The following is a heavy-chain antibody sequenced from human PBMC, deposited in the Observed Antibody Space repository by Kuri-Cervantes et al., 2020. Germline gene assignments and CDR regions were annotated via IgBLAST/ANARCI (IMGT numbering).Heavy chain of an antibody. J-gene: IGHJ5*02. CDR3: TRGQGESSA. CDR2: ITSDSRYI. D-gene: IGHD3-22*01. Sequence: GESLKISCAASGFSFGTSHMNWVRQAPGKGLEWVSSITSDSRYIYYSDSVQGRFTISRDNAKNSLYLQMNSLKTEDTALYYCTRGQGESSAWGQGTLVTVSS. CDR1: GFSFGTSH. V-gene: IGHV3-21*04.